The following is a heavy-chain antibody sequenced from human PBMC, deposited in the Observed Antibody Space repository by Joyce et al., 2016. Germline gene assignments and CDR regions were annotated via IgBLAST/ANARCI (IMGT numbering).Heavy chain of an antibody. V-gene: IGHV3-53*01. CDR1: GFTVSGNY. CDR2: IYSADTT. Sequence: EVKLVESGGGLIQPGGSLRHSGAASGFTVSGNYMNWVRQAPGKGLEWVAIIYSADTTHYADSVKGRFTISRDTSKNTLYLQMNSLRAEDTAVYHCARGPPFDYWGQGTLVTVSS. CDR3: ARGPPFDY. J-gene: IGHJ4*02.